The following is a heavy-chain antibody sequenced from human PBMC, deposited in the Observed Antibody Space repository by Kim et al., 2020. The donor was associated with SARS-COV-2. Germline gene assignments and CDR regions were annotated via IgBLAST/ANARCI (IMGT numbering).Heavy chain of an antibody. CDR1: GYSISSGYY. CDR2: IYHSGRT. D-gene: IGHD3-10*01. J-gene: IGHJ6*02. Sequence: SETLSLTCTVSGYSISSGYYWGWIRQPPGNGLEWIGSIYHSGRTYYNPSLKSRVTLSVNASKNQFSLKLSSVTAADTAVYYCARVVGYGSGSNGMDVWGQGTTVTVSS. CDR3: ARVVGYGSGSNGMDV. V-gene: IGHV4-38-2*02.